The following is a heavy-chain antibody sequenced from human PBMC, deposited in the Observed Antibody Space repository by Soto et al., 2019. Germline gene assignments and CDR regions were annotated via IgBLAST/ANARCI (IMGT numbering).Heavy chain of an antibody. Sequence: QVQLVQSGAEVNKPGASVKVSCKASGYTFTSYGISWVRQAPGQGLEWMGWISIYNGNTNYAHKLQGRATTTTDTSTSRAYMELRSLRSAGTAVYYWARDVRSHDYGRYYYGMDVWGQGTTVTVSS. CDR1: GYTFTSYG. D-gene: IGHD4-17*01. V-gene: IGHV1-18*01. CDR3: ARDVRSHDYGRYYYGMDV. CDR2: ISIYNGNT. J-gene: IGHJ6*02.